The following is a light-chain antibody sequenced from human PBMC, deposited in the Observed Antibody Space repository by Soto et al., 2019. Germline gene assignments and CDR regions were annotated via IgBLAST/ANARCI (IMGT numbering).Light chain of an antibody. J-gene: IGKJ4*01. V-gene: IGKV3-11*01. Sequence: EIVLTQSPVTLSLSPGERATLSCRASQSVSKYLAWYQQTPCQAPRLLIHDASNRATGIPDRFSGSGSGTDFTLTISSLEPEDFAVYYCQKRISRPLTFGVGTTLDI. CDR1: QSVSKY. CDR2: DAS. CDR3: QKRISRPLT.